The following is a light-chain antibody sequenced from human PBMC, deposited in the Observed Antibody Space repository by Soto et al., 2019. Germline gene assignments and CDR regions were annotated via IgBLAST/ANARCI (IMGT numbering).Light chain of an antibody. J-gene: IGKJ3*01. Sequence: EIVLSRSPGTLSLSPGERATLSCRASQSVSSSYLAWYQQKPGQAPRLLIYGASSRATGIPDRFSGSGSGTDFTLTISRLEPEDFAVYYCQQGFTFGPGTKVDIK. CDR3: QQGFT. V-gene: IGKV3-20*01. CDR1: QSVSSSY. CDR2: GAS.